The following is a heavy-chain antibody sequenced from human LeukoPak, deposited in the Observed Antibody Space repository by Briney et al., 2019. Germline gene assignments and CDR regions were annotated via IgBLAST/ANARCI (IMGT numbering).Heavy chain of an antibody. Sequence: PSETLSLTCDVSGGSLIGHYWSWIRQPPGKGLEWIGEINHSGNTNYNPSFKNRVTISVDTSKNQSSLRLSAVTAADTAVYHCARGGIMVRQSINFLFFYGLDVWGHGTTVTVSS. CDR2: INHSGNT. V-gene: IGHV4-34*01. J-gene: IGHJ6*02. CDR3: ARGGIMVRQSINFLFFYGLDV. D-gene: IGHD3-10*01. CDR1: GGSLIGHY.